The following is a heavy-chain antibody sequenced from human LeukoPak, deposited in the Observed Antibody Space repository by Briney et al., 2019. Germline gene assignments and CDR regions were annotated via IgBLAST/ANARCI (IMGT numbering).Heavy chain of an antibody. J-gene: IGHJ4*02. Sequence: ASVKVSCKASGYTFTSYYMHWVRQAPGQGLEWMGMIYPRDGSTSYAQKFQGRVTVTRDTSTSTVHMELSGLRSEDTAVYYCARDQEGFDYWGQGTLVTVSS. CDR3: ARDQEGFDY. CDR2: IYPRDGST. CDR1: GYTFTSYY. V-gene: IGHV1-46*01.